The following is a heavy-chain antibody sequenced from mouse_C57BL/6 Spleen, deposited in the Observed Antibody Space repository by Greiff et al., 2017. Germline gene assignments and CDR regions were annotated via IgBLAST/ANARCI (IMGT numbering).Heavy chain of an antibody. V-gene: IGHV1-72*01. Sequence: QVQLQQPGAELVKPGASVKLSCKASGYTFTSYWMHWVKQRPGRGLEWIGRIDPNRGGTKYNEKFKSKATLTVDKPSSTAYMQLSSLTSEDSAVYYCARYYGSSYWYFDVWGTGTTVTVSS. CDR1: GYTFTSYW. CDR2: IDPNRGGT. J-gene: IGHJ1*03. D-gene: IGHD1-1*01. CDR3: ARYYGSSYWYFDV.